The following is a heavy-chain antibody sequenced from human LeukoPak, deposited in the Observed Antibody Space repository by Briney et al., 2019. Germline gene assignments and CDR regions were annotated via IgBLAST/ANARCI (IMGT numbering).Heavy chain of an antibody. CDR2: ISYDGSNK. J-gene: IGHJ4*02. D-gene: IGHD1-26*01. CDR1: GFTFSSYA. Sequence: GRSLRLSCAASGFTFSSYAMHWVRQAPGKGLEWVAVISYDGSNKYYADSVKGRFTISRDNAKNSLYLQMNSLRAEDTALYYCAKVGGGYRPALDYWGQGTLVTVSS. CDR3: AKVGGGYRPALDY. V-gene: IGHV3-30*04.